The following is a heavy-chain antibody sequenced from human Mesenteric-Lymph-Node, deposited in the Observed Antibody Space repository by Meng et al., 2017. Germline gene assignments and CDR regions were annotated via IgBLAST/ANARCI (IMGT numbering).Heavy chain of an antibody. J-gene: IGHJ4*02. Sequence: GESLKISCAASGFTFSTDAMNWVRQAPGEGLEWVSVIYSGGSTYYADSVKGRFTISRDNSKNTLYLQMNSLRAEDTAVYYCARDDYGINDYWGQGTLVTISS. V-gene: IGHV3-66*02. CDR3: ARDDYGINDY. D-gene: IGHD3-16*01. CDR2: IYSGGST. CDR1: GFTFSTDA.